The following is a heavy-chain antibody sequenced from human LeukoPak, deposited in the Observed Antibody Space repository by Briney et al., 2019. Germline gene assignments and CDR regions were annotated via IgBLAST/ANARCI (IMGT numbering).Heavy chain of an antibody. CDR1: GFTFSSYE. D-gene: IGHD2-2*01. CDR2: ISSSGSTI. V-gene: IGHV3-48*03. CDR3: ARRTRYCSSTSCYGAYAFDI. J-gene: IGHJ3*02. Sequence: GSLRLSCAAPGFTFSSYEMNWVRQAPGKGLEWVSYISSSGSTIYYADSVKGRFTISRDNAKNSLYLQMNSLRAEDTAVYYCARRTRYCSSTSCYGAYAFDIWGQGTMVTVSS.